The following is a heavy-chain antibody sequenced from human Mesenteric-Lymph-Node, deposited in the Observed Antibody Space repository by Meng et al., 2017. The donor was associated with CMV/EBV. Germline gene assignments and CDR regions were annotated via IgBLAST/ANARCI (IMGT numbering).Heavy chain of an antibody. CDR3: ARDGQLDY. D-gene: IGHD1-1*01. Sequence: GESLKISCAASGFTFSSYGMHWVRQAPGKGLEWVAVISYDVNAKEYADSVKGRFTISRDNSKNTMNLQMNSLRPEDTGLYYCARDGQLDYWGRGTLVTVSS. CDR2: ISYDVNAK. J-gene: IGHJ4*02. V-gene: IGHV3-30*19. CDR1: GFTFSSYG.